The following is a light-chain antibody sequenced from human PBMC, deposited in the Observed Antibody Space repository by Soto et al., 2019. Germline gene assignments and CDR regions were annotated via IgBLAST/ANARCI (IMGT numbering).Light chain of an antibody. CDR2: LNSDGSH. J-gene: IGLJ2*01. V-gene: IGLV4-69*01. CDR3: QTWGSGIHVV. Sequence: QSVLTQSPSASASLGASVKLTCTLRSGHSSYAIAWHQQQPEKGPRYLMRLNSDGSHSKGDGIPDRFSGSSSGAERYLTISSLQSEDEADYYCQTWGSGIHVVFGGGTKLTFL. CDR1: SGHSSYA.